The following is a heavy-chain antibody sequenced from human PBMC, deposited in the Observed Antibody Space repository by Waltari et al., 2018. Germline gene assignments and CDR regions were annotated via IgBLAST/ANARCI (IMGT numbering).Heavy chain of an antibody. Sequence: QVQLQQWGAGLLKPSETLSLTCAVYGGSFSGYYWSWIRQPPGKGLEWIGEINHRGSTNYNPSLKSRVTISVDTSKNQFSLKLSSVTAADTAVYYCARESVVVPAAPGPWFDPWGQGTLVTVSS. CDR1: GGSFSGYY. J-gene: IGHJ5*02. CDR3: ARESVVVPAAPGPWFDP. D-gene: IGHD2-2*01. V-gene: IGHV4-34*01. CDR2: INHRGST.